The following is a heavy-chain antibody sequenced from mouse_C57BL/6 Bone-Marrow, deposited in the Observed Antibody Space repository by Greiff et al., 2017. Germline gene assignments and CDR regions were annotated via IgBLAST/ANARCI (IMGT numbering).Heavy chain of an antibody. D-gene: IGHD1-1*01. V-gene: IGHV5-6*02. CDR1: GFTFSSYG. CDR2: ISSGGSYT. J-gene: IGHJ4*01. Sequence: DVKLQESGGDLVKPGGSLKLSCAASGFTFSSYGMSWVRQTPDKRLEWVATISSGGSYTYYPDSVKGRFTISRDNAKNTLYLQMSSLKSEDTAMYYCARHRHHYYGSDYYAMDYWGQGTSVTVSS. CDR3: ARHRHHYYGSDYYAMDY.